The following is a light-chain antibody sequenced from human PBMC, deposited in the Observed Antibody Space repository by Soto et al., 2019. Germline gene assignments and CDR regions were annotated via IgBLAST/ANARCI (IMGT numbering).Light chain of an antibody. CDR1: QSVSSD. CDR2: GAS. CDR3: QQYTNWST. V-gene: IGKV3-15*01. J-gene: IGKJ1*01. Sequence: EIVMTQSPVTLSLSPGERATLSCRASQSVSSDLAWYQQRPGQAPRLLIYGASTRATGVPARFSGGGSETEFTLTISSLQSEDFAVYYCQQYTNWSTFGQGTKVEFK.